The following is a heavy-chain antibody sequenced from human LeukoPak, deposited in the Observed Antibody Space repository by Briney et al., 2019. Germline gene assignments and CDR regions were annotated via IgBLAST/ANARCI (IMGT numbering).Heavy chain of an antibody. J-gene: IGHJ4*02. V-gene: IGHV3-66*01. D-gene: IGHD3-3*01. Sequence: GGSLRLSCEASGFTVSNNYMSWVRQAPGKGLEWFSVIYSGSSTYYADSVKGRFTISRDNSKNTLYLEMNSLRAEDTAVYYCARERERFLNLWGQGTLVTVSS. CDR2: IYSGSST. CDR1: GFTVSNNY. CDR3: ARERERFLNL.